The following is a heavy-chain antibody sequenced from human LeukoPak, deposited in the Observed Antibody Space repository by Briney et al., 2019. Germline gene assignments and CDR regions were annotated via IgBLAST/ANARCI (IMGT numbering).Heavy chain of an antibody. CDR2: IYYSGST. CDR3: ARINSAVAAYFDY. Sequence: SQTLSLTCTVSGGSISSYYWSWIRQPPGKGLEWIGYIYYSGSTNYNPSLKSRVTISVDTSKSQFSLKLSSVTAADTAVYYCARINSAVAAYFDYWGQGTLVTVSS. V-gene: IGHV4-59*01. J-gene: IGHJ4*02. CDR1: GGSISSYY. D-gene: IGHD6-19*01.